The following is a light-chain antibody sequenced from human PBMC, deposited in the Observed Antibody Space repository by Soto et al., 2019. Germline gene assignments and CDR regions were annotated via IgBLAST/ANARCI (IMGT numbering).Light chain of an antibody. J-gene: IGKJ4*01. CDR3: QQRSNWLT. V-gene: IGKV3-11*01. Sequence: EIVLTQSPATLSLSPGERATLSCRASESVRSYLAWYQQKPGQDPRLLIYDASNRATGIPARFSVSGSGTDFTLTISSLEPEDFAVYYCQQRSNWLTFGGGTKVEIK. CDR1: ESVRSY. CDR2: DAS.